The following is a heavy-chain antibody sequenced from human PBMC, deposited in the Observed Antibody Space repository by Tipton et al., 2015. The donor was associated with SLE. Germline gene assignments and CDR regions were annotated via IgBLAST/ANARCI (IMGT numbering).Heavy chain of an antibody. CDR3: ARDRGWGSSREVDY. CDR2: IKEDGSEK. J-gene: IGHJ4*02. V-gene: IGHV3-7*01. D-gene: IGHD7-27*01. Sequence: LRLSCAASGFTFSRHWMNWVRQAPGKGLEWVANIKEDGSEKYHVDYVKGRFTISRNNAKNSLYLQMNSLRAEDTAVYYCARDRGWGSSREVDYWGQGTLVTVSS. CDR1: GFTFSRHW.